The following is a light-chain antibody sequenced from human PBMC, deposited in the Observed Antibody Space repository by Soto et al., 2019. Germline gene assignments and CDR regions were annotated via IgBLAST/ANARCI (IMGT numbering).Light chain of an antibody. CDR3: QSYDIHLSASLV. CDR2: ANN. Sequence: QLVLTQPPSVSGAPGQRVTISCTGSSSNFGAGYDVHWYQQIPGTAPKLLIYANNNRPSGIPDRFSGSKSGTSASLAITGLQAEDEADYYCQSYDIHLSASLVFGGGTKLTVL. CDR1: SSNFGAGYD. V-gene: IGLV1-40*01. J-gene: IGLJ2*01.